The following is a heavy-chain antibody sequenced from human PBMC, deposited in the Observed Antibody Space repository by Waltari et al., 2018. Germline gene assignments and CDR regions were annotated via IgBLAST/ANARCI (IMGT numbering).Heavy chain of an antibody. J-gene: IGHJ3*02. CDR2: MNPNSGKT. CDR3: ARGGGSGSYRGLDAFDI. CDR1: GYTFTSYD. D-gene: IGHD3-10*01. Sequence: QVQLVQSGAEVKKPGASVTVSCKASGYTFTSYDINWVRQATGQGLEWMGWMNPNSGKTGYAKKCKGRVTMTRNTSISTAYMELSSLRSEDTAVYYCARGGGSGSYRGLDAFDIWGQGTMVTVSS. V-gene: IGHV1-8*01.